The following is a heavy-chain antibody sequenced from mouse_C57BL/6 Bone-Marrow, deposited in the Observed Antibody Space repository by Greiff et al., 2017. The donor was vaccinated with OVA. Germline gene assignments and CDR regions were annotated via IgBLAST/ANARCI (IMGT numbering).Heavy chain of an antibody. CDR3: ARREHGTAWYFDV. V-gene: IGHV1-59*01. J-gene: IGHJ1*03. CDR2: IDPSDSYT. D-gene: IGHD1-1*01. CDR1: GYTFTSYW. Sequence: QVQLQQPGAELVRPGTSVKLSCKASGYTFTSYWMHWVKQRPGQGLEWIGVIDPSDSYTNYNQKFKGKATLTVDTSSSTAYMQLSSLTSEDSAVYYCARREHGTAWYFDVWGTGTTVTVSS.